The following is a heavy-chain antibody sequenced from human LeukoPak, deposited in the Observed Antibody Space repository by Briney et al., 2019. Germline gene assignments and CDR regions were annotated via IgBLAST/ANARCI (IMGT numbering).Heavy chain of an antibody. D-gene: IGHD3-22*01. V-gene: IGHV3-30*18. CDR2: ISYDGSNK. CDR1: GFTFSSYG. CDR3: AKDLSSGSYCFDY. J-gene: IGHJ4*02. Sequence: PGRSLRLSCAASGFTFSSYGMHWVRQAPGKGLEWVAVISYDGSNKYYADSVKGRFTISRDNSKNTLYLQMNSLRAEDTAVYYCAKDLSSGSYCFDYWGQGTLVTVSS.